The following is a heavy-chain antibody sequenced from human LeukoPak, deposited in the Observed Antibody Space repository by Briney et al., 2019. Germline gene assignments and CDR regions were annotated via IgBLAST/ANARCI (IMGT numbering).Heavy chain of an antibody. CDR3: ARETQWLATAGY. V-gene: IGHV3-21*01. D-gene: IGHD6-19*01. J-gene: IGHJ4*02. CDR1: GFTFSSYS. Sequence: GSLRLSCAASGFTFSSYSTNWVRQAPGKGLEWVSSISSSSSYIYYADSVKGRFTISRDNAKNSLYLQMNSLRAEDTAVYYCARETQWLATAGYWGQGTLVTVSS. CDR2: ISSSSSYI.